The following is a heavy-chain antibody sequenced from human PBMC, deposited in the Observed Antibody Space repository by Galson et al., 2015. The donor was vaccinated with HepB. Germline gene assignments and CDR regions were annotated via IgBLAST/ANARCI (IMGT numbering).Heavy chain of an antibody. CDR1: GRAFNNYA. CDR3: AKGSSAGRPYYFDH. V-gene: IGHV3-23*01. Sequence: PGPAGGRAFNNYARSCVRQARGEARAWVAARDDRGRYTYHGDSVNGRFTISRDNSEKTLYMQMNSLRDEDTAVYYCAKGSSAGRPYYFDHWGQGALVTVSS. CDR2: RDDRGRYT. D-gene: IGHD3-10*01. J-gene: IGHJ4*02.